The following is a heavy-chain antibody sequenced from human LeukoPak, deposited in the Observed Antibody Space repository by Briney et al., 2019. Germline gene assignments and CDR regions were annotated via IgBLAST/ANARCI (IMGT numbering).Heavy chain of an antibody. J-gene: IGHJ5*02. CDR3: ARASHSKAFDP. CDR1: GFTFSSYS. D-gene: IGHD2/OR15-2a*01. CDR2: ISSSSSYI. Sequence: GSLRLSCAASGFTFSSYSMNWVRQAPGKGLEWVSSISSSSSYIYYADSVKGRFTISRDNAKNSLYLQMNSLRAEDTAVYYCARASHSKAFDPWGQGTLVTVSS. V-gene: IGHV3-21*01.